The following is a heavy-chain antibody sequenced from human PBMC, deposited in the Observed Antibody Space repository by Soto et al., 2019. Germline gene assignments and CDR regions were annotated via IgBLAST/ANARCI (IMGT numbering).Heavy chain of an antibody. CDR2: VYYTGTT. J-gene: IGHJ5*02. V-gene: IGHV4-59*08. CDR1: GGSIDSYY. Sequence: QVQLQESGPGLVKPSETLSLTCTVSGGSIDSYYWTWIRHPPGKGLGWMGYVYYTGTTTYSPSLKSRVTISVDTSMNQISLKLSSVTAADTAFYYCARLGGYYQSLDTWGQGTLVTVSS. CDR3: ARLGGYYQSLDT. D-gene: IGHD3-22*01.